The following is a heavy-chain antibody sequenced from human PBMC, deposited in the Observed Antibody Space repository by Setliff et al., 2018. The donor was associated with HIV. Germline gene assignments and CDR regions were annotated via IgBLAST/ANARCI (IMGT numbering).Heavy chain of an antibody. CDR3: ARALYRVKQQLVPHFFDF. V-gene: IGHV3-48*01. D-gene: IGHD6-13*01. CDR1: GVTFSIYS. J-gene: IGHJ4*02. CDR2: ISSSSNTI. Sequence: GGSLRLSCVVSGVTFSIYSMAWVRQAPGKGLEWLSYISSSSNTIYYADSVKGRFTISRDNAKNSLFLQMNSLRAEDKAMYYCARALYRVKQQLVPHFFDFWGQGTLVTVSS.